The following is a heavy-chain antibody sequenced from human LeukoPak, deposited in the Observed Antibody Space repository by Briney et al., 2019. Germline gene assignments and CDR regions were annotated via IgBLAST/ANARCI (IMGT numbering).Heavy chain of an antibody. Sequence: SETLSLTCAVSGGSISSSNWWSWVRQPPGKGLEWIGEIYHSGSTNYNPSLKSRVTISVDKSKNQFSLKLSSVTAADTAVYYCARRRGYCSSTSCYNWFDPWGQGTLVTVSS. CDR3: ARRRGYCSSTSCYNWFDP. D-gene: IGHD2-2*01. CDR2: IYHSGST. CDR1: GGSISSSNW. J-gene: IGHJ5*02. V-gene: IGHV4-4*02.